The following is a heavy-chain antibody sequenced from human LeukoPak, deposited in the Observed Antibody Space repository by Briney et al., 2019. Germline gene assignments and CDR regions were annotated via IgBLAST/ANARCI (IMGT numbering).Heavy chain of an antibody. D-gene: IGHD5-12*01. CDR2: VYYGGST. Sequence: PSETLSLTCTVSGDSIGNFYWTWIRQPPGKGLEWIGYVYYGGSTNYNPSLKSRVSMSVDTSKNQFSLTLTSVTVADTAFYYCARGGIRGYSAFDNLDFWGLGTHVTVSS. CDR1: GDSIGNFY. CDR3: ARGGIRGYSAFDNLDF. J-gene: IGHJ4*02. V-gene: IGHV4-59*01.